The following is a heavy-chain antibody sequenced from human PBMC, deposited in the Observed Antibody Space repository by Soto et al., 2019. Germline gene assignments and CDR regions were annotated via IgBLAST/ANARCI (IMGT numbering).Heavy chain of an antibody. J-gene: IGHJ4*02. D-gene: IGHD6-19*01. V-gene: IGHV1-2*02. Sequence: ASVKVSCKASGYTFTGYYMHWVRQAPGQGLEWMGWINPNSGGTNYAQKFQGRVTMTRDTSISTAYMELSRLRSDDTAVYYCARSLAVAGMSYYWGQGTLVTVSS. CDR2: INPNSGGT. CDR3: ARSLAVAGMSYY. CDR1: GYTFTGYY.